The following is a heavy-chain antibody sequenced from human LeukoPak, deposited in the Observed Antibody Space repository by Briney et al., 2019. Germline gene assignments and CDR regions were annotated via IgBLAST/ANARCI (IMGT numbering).Heavy chain of an antibody. J-gene: IGHJ4*02. Sequence: GGSLRLSCSASGFTFSNFWMTWVRQAPGKGLECLANISPDGREKYYMDSVKGRFTISRDNAKNSLYLQMNSLRAEDTALYYCARGEDSPFDYWGQGTLVTVSS. CDR3: ARGEDSPFDY. CDR2: ISPDGREK. D-gene: IGHD3-22*01. V-gene: IGHV3-7*03. CDR1: GFTFSNFW.